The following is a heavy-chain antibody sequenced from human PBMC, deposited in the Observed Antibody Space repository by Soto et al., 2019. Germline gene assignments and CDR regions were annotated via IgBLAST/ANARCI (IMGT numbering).Heavy chain of an antibody. D-gene: IGHD6-19*01. CDR3: ASSYSSGWYGSLGY. Sequence: GYTFTIYAMHWVRQAPGKGLEWVAVISYDGSNKYYADSVKGRFTISRDNSKNTLYLQMNSLRAEDTAVYYCASSYSSGWYGSLGYWGQGTLVTVSS. CDR1: GYTFTIYA. J-gene: IGHJ4*02. CDR2: ISYDGSNK. V-gene: IGHV3-30-3*01.